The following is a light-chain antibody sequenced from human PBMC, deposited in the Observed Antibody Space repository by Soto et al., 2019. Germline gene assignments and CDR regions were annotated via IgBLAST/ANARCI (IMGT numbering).Light chain of an antibody. Sequence: EIVLTQSPATLSLSPGERATLSCRASQSISRYLAWYQQKPGQAPRLLIYDASNRATGIPARFSGSGSGTDFTRTISSLEPEDFAVYYCQKRSNWPPWTFGQGTKVEIK. CDR2: DAS. CDR3: QKRSNWPPWT. V-gene: IGKV3-11*01. CDR1: QSISRY. J-gene: IGKJ1*01.